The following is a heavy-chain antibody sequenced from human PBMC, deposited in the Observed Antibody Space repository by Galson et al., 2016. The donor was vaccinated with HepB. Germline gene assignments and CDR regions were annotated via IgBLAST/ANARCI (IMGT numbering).Heavy chain of an antibody. J-gene: IGHJ4*02. D-gene: IGHD1-14*01. CDR3: ARELDHSFYFDY. CDR2: IKPSGGNT. V-gene: IGHV1-46*02. CDR1: GYTFNTNN. Sequence: SVKVSCKASGYTFNTNNMHWVRQAPGQGLEWMGIIKPSGGNTIYAQEFQDRITMTRDTSTSTVYMELISLRSEDTAVYYCARELDHSFYFDYWGQGTLLTVSS.